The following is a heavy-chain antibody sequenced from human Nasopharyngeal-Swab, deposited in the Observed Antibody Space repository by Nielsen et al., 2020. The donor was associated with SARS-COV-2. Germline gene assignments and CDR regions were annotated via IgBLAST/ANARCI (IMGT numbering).Heavy chain of an antibody. CDR2: IYYSGST. D-gene: IGHD3-3*01. Sequence: WIRQPPGKGLEWIGYIYYSGSTNYNPSLKSRVTISVDTSKNQFSLKLSSVTAADTAVYYCARGGAEYYDFWSGYYVFDYWGQGTLVTV. CDR3: ARGGAEYYDFWSGYYVFDY. V-gene: IGHV4-59*01. J-gene: IGHJ4*02.